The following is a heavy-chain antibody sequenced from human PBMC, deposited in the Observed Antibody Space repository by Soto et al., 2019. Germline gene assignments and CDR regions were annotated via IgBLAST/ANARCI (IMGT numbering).Heavy chain of an antibody. CDR3: AREPLDGMDV. Sequence: HVQLPQSGPRLVKPSQTLSLECSVIGGSVNTGDNYWSWVRQSPGRGLEWIGYIYHTGNPFYNPALENRVTMSVDASTNQFSLTLTSVTAADTAVYFCAREPLDGMDVWGQGTNVTVSS. V-gene: IGHV4-30-4*01. CDR2: IYHTGNP. CDR1: GGSVNTGDNY. J-gene: IGHJ6*02.